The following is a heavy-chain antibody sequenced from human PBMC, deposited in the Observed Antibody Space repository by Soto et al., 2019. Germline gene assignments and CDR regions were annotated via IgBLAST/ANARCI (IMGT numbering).Heavy chain of an antibody. D-gene: IGHD2-15*01. CDR3: ARGTYGGSSYFDY. J-gene: IGHJ4*02. CDR1: GFTFSSYA. Sequence: GGSLRLSCAASGFTFSSYAMSWVRQAPGKGLERVSAISGSGGSTYYADSVKGRFTISRDNSKNTLYLQMNSLRAEDTAVYYCARGTYGGSSYFDYWGQGTLVTVSS. V-gene: IGHV3-23*01. CDR2: ISGSGGST.